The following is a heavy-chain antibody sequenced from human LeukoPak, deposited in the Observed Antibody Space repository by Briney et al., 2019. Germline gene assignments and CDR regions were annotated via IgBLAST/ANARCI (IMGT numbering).Heavy chain of an antibody. CDR1: GYTFTGYY. CDR3: ARGFGFSSDLLWRVLVP. D-gene: IGHD3-22*01. J-gene: IGHJ5*02. CDR2: INPNSGAT. Sequence: ASVKVSCKASGYTFTGYYLYWVRLAPGQGLEWMAWINPNSGATNYPQNFQGGVTLTRDTSISTAYMELSGLTSDDTAVYYCARGFGFSSDLLWRVLVPCGQGTPVTVSS. V-gene: IGHV1-2*02.